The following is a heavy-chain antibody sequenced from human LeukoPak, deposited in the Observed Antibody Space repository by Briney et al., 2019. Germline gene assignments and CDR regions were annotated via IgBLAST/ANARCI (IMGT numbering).Heavy chain of an antibody. Sequence: PGRSLRLSCAASGFTFDDYAMHWVRQAPGRGLEWVSGISWNSGSIGYADSVKGRFTISRDNAKNSLYLQMNSLRAEDTALYYCAKDPGGWSEFSWFDPWGQGTLVTVSS. CDR2: ISWNSGSI. J-gene: IGHJ5*02. CDR1: GFTFDDYA. V-gene: IGHV3-9*01. D-gene: IGHD6-19*01. CDR3: AKDPGGWSEFSWFDP.